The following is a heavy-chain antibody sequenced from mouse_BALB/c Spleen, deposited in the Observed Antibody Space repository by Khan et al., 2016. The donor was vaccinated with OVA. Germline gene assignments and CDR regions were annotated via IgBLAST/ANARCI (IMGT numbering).Heavy chain of an antibody. J-gene: IGHJ4*01. Sequence: QVQLQQPGPELVKPGALVKISCKASGYTFTSYDINWVKQRPGQGLEWIGCIFPGDGSTKYNEKFKGKATLNADKSSSTAYMHLSSLTSENSAVYMCARKGLRGVAMDNGGQGTSVTVSS. CDR2: IFPGDGST. CDR1: GYTFTSYD. V-gene: IGHV1S56*01. D-gene: IGHD2-4*01. CDR3: ARKGLRGVAMDN.